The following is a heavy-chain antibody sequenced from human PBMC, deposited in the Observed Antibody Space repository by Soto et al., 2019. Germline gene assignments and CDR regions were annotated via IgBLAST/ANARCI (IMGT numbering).Heavy chain of an antibody. CDR1: GYSMSTDYY. D-gene: IGHD3-22*01. Sequence: PSETLSLTCTVSGYSMSTDYYYGCLRQPPGRDLEGSGGHFHCRSTYYNPSLKSRATISVDTSKNQLSLKLSSVTAADTAVYFCARVGGYYFNTGGYYADYWGQGTRVTSPQ. J-gene: IGHJ4*02. CDR3: ARVGGYYFNTGGYYADY. CDR2: HFHCRST. V-gene: IGHV4-38-2*02.